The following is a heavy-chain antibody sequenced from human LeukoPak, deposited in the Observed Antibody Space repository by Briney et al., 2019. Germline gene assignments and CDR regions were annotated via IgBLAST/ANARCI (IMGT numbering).Heavy chain of an antibody. CDR2: ISSSSSYI. CDR1: GFTFSSYS. CDR3: ARDYGDYGGLGD. J-gene: IGHJ4*02. V-gene: IGHV3-21*01. Sequence: GGSLRLSCAASGFTFSSYSMNWVRQAPGKGLEWVSSISSSSSYIYYADSVKGRFTISRDNAKNSLYLQMNSLRAEDTAVYYCARDYGDYGGLGDWGQGTLVTVSS. D-gene: IGHD4-17*01.